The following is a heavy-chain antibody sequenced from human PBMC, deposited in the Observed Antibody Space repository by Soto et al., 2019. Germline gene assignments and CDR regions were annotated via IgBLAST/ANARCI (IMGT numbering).Heavy chain of an antibody. J-gene: IGHJ6*02. CDR3: ARDGHGMDV. Sequence: SETLCLTCTVSGDSISRYDWGWIRQPPGKGLEWIGKIFFTGSAHYNPSLRNRVTMSVDTSKDQFSLTLTSVTAADTAVYYCARDGHGMDVWGQGTTVTVSS. V-gene: IGHV4-59*01. CDR2: IFFTGSA. CDR1: GDSISRYD.